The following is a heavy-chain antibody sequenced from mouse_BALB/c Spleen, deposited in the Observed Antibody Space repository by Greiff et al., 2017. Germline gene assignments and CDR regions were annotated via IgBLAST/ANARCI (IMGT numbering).Heavy chain of an antibody. CDR1: GFSLTSYG. D-gene: IGHD2-3*01. J-gene: IGHJ3*01. V-gene: IGHV2-5-1*01. Sequence: QVHVKQSGPSLVQPSQSLSITCTVSGFSLTSYGVHWVRQSPGKGLEWLGVIWRGGSTDYNAAFKSRLSITKDNSKSQVFFKMNSLQADDTAIYYCAKKDDGYSFAYWGQGTLVTVSA. CDR2: IWRGGST. CDR3: AKKDDGYSFAY.